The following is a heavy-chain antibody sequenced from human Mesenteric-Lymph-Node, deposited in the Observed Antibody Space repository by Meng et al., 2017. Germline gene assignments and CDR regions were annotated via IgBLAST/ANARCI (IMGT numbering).Heavy chain of an antibody. J-gene: IGHJ3*01. CDR1: GYSFTGYY. Sequence: ASVKVSCKASGYSFTGYYMHWVRQAPGQGLEWMGWINPNNGATRYAQKFQGRVTWTGDTSISTAYMELSSLRSDDTAVYYCARDGTLAGTRDSFDVWGQGAMVTVSS. CDR2: INPNNGAT. V-gene: IGHV1-2*02. CDR3: ARDGTLAGTRDSFDV. D-gene: IGHD6-19*01.